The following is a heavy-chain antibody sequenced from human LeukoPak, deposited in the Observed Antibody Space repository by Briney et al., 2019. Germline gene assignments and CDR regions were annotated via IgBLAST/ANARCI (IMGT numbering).Heavy chain of an antibody. V-gene: IGHV4-34*01. D-gene: IGHD2-2*01. CDR1: GGSFSGYY. J-gene: IGHJ3*02. Sequence: SETLSLTCAVYGGSFSGYYWSWIRQPPGKGLEWIGEINHSGSTNYNPSLKSRVTISVDTSKNQFSLKLSSVTAADTAVYYCASRKIYCSSTSCYGGAFDIWGQGTMVTVSS. CDR2: INHSGST. CDR3: ASRKIYCSSTSCYGGAFDI.